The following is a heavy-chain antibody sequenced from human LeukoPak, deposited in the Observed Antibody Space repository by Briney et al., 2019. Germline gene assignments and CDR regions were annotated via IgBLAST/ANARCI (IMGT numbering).Heavy chain of an antibody. V-gene: IGHV3-7*01. Sequence: WGSLRLSCVASGSTFGSVWMSWVRQAPGKGLEWVGNIQPDGSEQFPVDSLRGRFTISRDNARNSLFLQMNNLRVEDTAVYYCASGHIVVVTAIYAFDIWGQGTMVTVSS. D-gene: IGHD2-21*02. CDR2: IQPDGSEQ. CDR1: GSTFGSVW. CDR3: ASGHIVVVTAIYAFDI. J-gene: IGHJ3*02.